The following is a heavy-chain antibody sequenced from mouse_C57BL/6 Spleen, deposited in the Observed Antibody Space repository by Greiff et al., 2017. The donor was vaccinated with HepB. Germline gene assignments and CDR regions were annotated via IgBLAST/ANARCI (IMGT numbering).Heavy chain of an antibody. V-gene: IGHV2-2*01. CDR2: IWSGGST. CDR3: ARRGDGWYFDV. J-gene: IGHJ1*03. CDR1: GFSFTSYG. Sequence: VQRVESGPGLVQPSQSLSITCTVSGFSFTSYGVHWVRQSPGKGLEWLGVIWSGGSTDYDAAFISRLSISKDNSKSQVFFTRSSLQADDTAIYYCARRGDGWYFDVWGTGTTVTVSS. D-gene: IGHD3-3*01.